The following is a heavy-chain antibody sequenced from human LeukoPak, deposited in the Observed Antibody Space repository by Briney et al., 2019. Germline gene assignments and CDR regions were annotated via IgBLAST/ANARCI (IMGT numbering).Heavy chain of an antibody. D-gene: IGHD1-26*01. J-gene: IGHJ2*01. CDR2: IYTGGST. CDR3: ARDVGLRHFDL. CDR1: GITINDNY. V-gene: IGHV3-53*01. Sequence: PGGSLRLSCAASGITINDNYMSWVRQAPGKGLEWVSIIYTGGSTYYGDSVKGRFTISRDSSENTLYLHMNNLRAEDTALYYCARDVGLRHFDLWGRGTLVTVSS.